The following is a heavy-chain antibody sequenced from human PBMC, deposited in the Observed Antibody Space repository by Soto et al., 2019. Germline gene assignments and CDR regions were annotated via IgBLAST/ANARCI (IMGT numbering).Heavy chain of an antibody. CDR2: ISWNSGSI. Sequence: GGSLRLSCAASGFTFDDYAMHWVRQAPGKGLEWVSGISWNSGSIGYADSVKGRFTISRDNAKNSLYLQMNSLRAEDTALYYCAKDSGSSWYDWYFDYWGQGTLVTVSS. V-gene: IGHV3-9*01. CDR1: GFTFDDYA. J-gene: IGHJ4*02. D-gene: IGHD6-13*01. CDR3: AKDSGSSWYDWYFDY.